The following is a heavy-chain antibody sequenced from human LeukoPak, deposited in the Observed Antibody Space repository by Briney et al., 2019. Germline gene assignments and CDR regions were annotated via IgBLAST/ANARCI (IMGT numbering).Heavy chain of an antibody. CDR2: IRYDGSNK. CDR3: ARDFHRIASY. D-gene: IGHD1-14*01. Sequence: PGGSLRLSCAASGFTFSSYGMHWVRQAPGKGLEWVAFIRYDGSNKYYADSVKGRFTISRDNSKNTLYLQMNSLRAEDTAVYYCARDFHRIASYWGQGTLVTVSS. J-gene: IGHJ4*02. CDR1: GFTFSSYG. V-gene: IGHV3-30*02.